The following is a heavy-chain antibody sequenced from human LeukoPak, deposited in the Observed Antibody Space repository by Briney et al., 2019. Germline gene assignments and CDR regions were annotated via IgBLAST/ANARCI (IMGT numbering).Heavy chain of an antibody. V-gene: IGHV4-39*07. CDR3: ARVRGIAARGSKDY. CDR1: SGSISSSNYF. Sequence: SETLSLTCTVSSGSISSSNYFWGWIRQPPGKGLEWIGIIYYVGNTYYNPSLKSRVTISVDTSKNQFSLKLSSVTAADTAVYYCARVRGIAARGSKDYWGQGTLVTVSS. CDR2: IYYVGNT. J-gene: IGHJ4*02. D-gene: IGHD6-6*01.